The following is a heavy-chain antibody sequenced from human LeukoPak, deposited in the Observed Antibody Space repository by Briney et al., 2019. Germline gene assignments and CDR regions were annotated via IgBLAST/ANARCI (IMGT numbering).Heavy chain of an antibody. J-gene: IGHJ6*02. V-gene: IGHV1-8*01. Sequence: ASVKVSCKASGYTFTSYDTNWVRQATGQGLEWMGWMNPNSGNTGYAQKFQGRVTMTRNTSISIAYMELSSLRSEDTAVYYCARRLAGTWYYYGMDVWGQGTTVTVSS. CDR3: ARRLAGTWYYYGMDV. CDR1: GYTFTSYD. CDR2: MNPNSGNT. D-gene: IGHD6-19*01.